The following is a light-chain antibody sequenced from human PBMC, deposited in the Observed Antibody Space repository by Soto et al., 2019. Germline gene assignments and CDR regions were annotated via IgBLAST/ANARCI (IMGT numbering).Light chain of an antibody. Sequence: QSVLTQPPSVSGAPGQRVTISCTGSSSNLGAGYDVHWYQLLPGTAPKLLIYGNRNRPSGVPDRFSGSKSGTSASLAITGLQAEDEADYYCQSYDNSLGVCYVFGPGTKVTVL. CDR3: QSYDNSLGVCYV. J-gene: IGLJ1*01. V-gene: IGLV1-40*01. CDR1: SSNLGAGYD. CDR2: GNR.